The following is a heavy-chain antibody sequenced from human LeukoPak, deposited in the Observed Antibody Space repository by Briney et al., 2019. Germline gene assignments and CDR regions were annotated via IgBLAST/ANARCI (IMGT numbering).Heavy chain of an antibody. D-gene: IGHD5-12*01. CDR1: GFTFSNYA. Sequence: GGSLRLSCAASGFTFSNYAVSWVRQAPGMGLEWVSVLTGSGTTTFYADSVKGRFNISRDNSKNTLYLQMNSLRAEDTAVYFCAKTQGYSGYDSEFVKWGQGTLVSVSS. V-gene: IGHV3-23*01. CDR3: AKTQGYSGYDSEFVK. J-gene: IGHJ4*02. CDR2: LTGSGTTT.